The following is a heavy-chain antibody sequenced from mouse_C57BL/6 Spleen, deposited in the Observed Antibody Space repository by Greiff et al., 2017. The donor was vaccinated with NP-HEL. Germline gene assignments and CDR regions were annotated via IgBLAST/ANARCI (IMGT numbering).Heavy chain of an antibody. Sequence: QVQLQQPGAELVKPGASVKLSCKASGYTFTSYWMQWVKQRPGQGLEWIGEIDPSDSYTNYNQKFKGKATLTVDTSSSTAYMQLSSLTSEDSAVYYCAKGGYEGYFEVWGTGTTVTVSS. V-gene: IGHV1-50*01. CDR3: AKGGYEGYFEV. CDR1: GYTFTSYW. CDR2: IDPSDSYT. J-gene: IGHJ1*03. D-gene: IGHD2-12*01.